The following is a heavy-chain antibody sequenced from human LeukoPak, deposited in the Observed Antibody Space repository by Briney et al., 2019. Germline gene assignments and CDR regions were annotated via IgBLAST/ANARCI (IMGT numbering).Heavy chain of an antibody. CDR2: LSSGGINK. CDR1: GFTFSNYG. D-gene: IGHD2-15*01. CDR3: ARDHAGSGRAFDN. Sequence: GGSLRLSRAVSGFTFSNYGVHWVRQAPGKGLEWVALLSSGGINKHYADSVKGRFIISRDNSMNTLYLQMNSLRVEDTAVYYCARDHAGSGRAFDNWGQGTLVTVSS. V-gene: IGHV3-30*03. J-gene: IGHJ4*02.